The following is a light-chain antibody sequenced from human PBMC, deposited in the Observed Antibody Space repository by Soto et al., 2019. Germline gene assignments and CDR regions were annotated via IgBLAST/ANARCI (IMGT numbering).Light chain of an antibody. CDR3: CSYSTSNTHNYV. CDR2: EVN. Sequence: QSALTQPASVSGSPGQSITVSCTGTSSDIGGYNYVSWYLHHPGKAPQLIIYEVNLRPSGVSDRFSASKSGDTASLTISGLQAGDEADYYCCSYSTSNTHNYVFGTGTKLTVL. CDR1: SSDIGGYNY. J-gene: IGLJ1*01. V-gene: IGLV2-14*01.